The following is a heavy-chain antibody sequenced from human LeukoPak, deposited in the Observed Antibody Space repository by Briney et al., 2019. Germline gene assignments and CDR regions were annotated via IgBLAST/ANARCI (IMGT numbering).Heavy chain of an antibody. CDR2: INHSGST. J-gene: IGHJ5*02. V-gene: IGHV4-34*01. Sequence: SETLSLTCAVYGGSFSGYYWSGIRQPPGKGLEWIGEINHSGSTNYNPSLKSRVTISVDTSKNQFSLKLSSVIAADTAVYYCARGQMGRFLEWLYPSYNWFDPWGQGTLVTVSS. CDR1: GGSFSGYY. CDR3: ARGQMGRFLEWLYPSYNWFDP. D-gene: IGHD3-3*01.